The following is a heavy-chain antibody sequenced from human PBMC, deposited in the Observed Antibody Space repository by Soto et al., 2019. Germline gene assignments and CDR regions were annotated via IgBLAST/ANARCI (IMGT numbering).Heavy chain of an antibody. J-gene: IGHJ4*02. V-gene: IGHV4-59*01. CDR3: ARGGSGYPFDY. Sequence: ETLSLTCTVSAGSISGYYWSWIRQPPGKGLEWIAYIYYTGNTNYNPSLKTRVTISLDTSKNQFSLKVRSVTAADTAVYYCARGGSGYPFDYWGQGTLVTVSS. CDR1: AGSISGYY. D-gene: IGHD3-22*01. CDR2: IYYTGNT.